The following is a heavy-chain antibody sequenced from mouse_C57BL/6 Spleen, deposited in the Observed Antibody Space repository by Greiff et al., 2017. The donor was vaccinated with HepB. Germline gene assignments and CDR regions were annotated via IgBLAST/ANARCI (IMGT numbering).Heavy chain of an antibody. D-gene: IGHD2-3*01. CDR1: GYTFTDYE. CDR3: TIYDGYAMDY. Sequence: LVESGAELVRPGASVTLSCKASGYTFTDYEMHWVKQTPVHGLEWIGAIDPETGGTAYNQKFKGKAILTADKSSSTAYMELRSLTSEDSAVYYCTIYDGYAMDYWGQGTSVTVSS. V-gene: IGHV1-15*01. J-gene: IGHJ4*01. CDR2: IDPETGGT.